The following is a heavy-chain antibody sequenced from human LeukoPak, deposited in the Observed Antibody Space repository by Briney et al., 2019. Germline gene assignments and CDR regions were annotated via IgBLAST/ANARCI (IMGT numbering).Heavy chain of an antibody. J-gene: IGHJ5*02. V-gene: IGHV3-74*01. CDR3: VRDAKYCPDS. CDR1: GFTFSSYW. D-gene: IGHD4/OR15-4a*01. Sequence: HSGGSLRLSCAASGFTFSSYWMHWVRQAPGKGLVWVSRSNSDGSSTSYADFVKGRFTISRDNAKSTLYLQMNSLRDEDTAVYYCVRDAKYCPDSWGQGTLVTVSS. CDR2: SNSDGSST.